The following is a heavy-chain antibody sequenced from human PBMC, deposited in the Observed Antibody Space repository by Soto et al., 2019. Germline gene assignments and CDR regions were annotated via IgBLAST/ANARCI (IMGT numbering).Heavy chain of an antibody. CDR1: GFTFSNYE. CDR2: ISSSGSTI. J-gene: IGHJ4*02. V-gene: IGHV3-48*03. Sequence: EVQLVESGGGLVQPGGSLRLSCAVSGFTFSNYEMNWVRQAPGKGLEWVSYISSSGSTIYYADSVKGRFTISRDNAKNSLYLQMNSLRAEYTAVYYCARDDDFWSGYFDYWGQGTLVTVSS. CDR3: ARDDDFWSGYFDY. D-gene: IGHD3-3*01.